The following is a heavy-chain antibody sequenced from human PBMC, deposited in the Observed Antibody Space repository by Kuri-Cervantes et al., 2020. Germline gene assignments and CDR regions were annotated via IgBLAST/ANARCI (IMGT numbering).Heavy chain of an antibody. Sequence: SETLSLTCTVSGGSISSSSYYWGWIRQPPGKGLEWIGSIYYSGSTYYNPSLKSRVTISVDTSKNQFSLKLSSVTAADTAVYYCASLWLVQVSGMDVWGQGTTVTVSS. V-gene: IGHV4-39*07. CDR2: IYYSGST. J-gene: IGHJ6*02. D-gene: IGHD6-19*01. CDR1: GGSISSSSYY. CDR3: ASLWLVQVSGMDV.